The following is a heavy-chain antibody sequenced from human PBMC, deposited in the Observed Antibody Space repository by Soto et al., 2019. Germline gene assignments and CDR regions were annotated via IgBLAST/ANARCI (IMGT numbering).Heavy chain of an antibody. D-gene: IGHD4-17*01. CDR3: ARDTPKGDYGGNSAAFDI. CDR2: INPSGGST. V-gene: IGHV1-46*01. J-gene: IGHJ3*02. CDR1: GYTFTSYY. Sequence: ASVKVSCKASGYTFTSYYMHWVRQAPGQGLERMGIINPSGGSTSYAQKFQGRVTMTRDTSTSTVYMELSSLRSEDTAVYYCARDTPKGDYGGNSAAFDIWGQGTMVTVSS.